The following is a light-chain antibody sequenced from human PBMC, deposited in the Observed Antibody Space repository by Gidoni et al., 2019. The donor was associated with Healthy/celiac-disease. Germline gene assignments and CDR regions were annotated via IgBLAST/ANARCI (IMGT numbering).Light chain of an antibody. CDR1: QGISSY. J-gene: IGKJ3*01. CDR2: AAS. Sequence: IQLTQSPSSLSASVGDRVTITCRASQGISSYLAWYQQKPGKAPKLLIYAASTLQSGVPSSFSGSGSGTDFTLTISSLQPEDFATYYCQQLNSLFTFGPGTKVDIK. CDR3: QQLNSLFT. V-gene: IGKV1-9*01.